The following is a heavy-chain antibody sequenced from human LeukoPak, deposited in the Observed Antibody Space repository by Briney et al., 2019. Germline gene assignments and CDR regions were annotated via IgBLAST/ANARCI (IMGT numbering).Heavy chain of an antibody. Sequence: GGSLRLSCAASGFTFSNHGMHWVRQAPGKGLEWVAVIWYDGSDKYYADFVKGRFTISRDNSRNTVYLQMNSLRAEDTAVYFCARDRSSRHLDYWGQGTLVTVSS. V-gene: IGHV3-33*01. CDR3: ARDRSSRHLDY. CDR1: GFTFSNHG. D-gene: IGHD6-6*01. J-gene: IGHJ4*02. CDR2: IWYDGSDK.